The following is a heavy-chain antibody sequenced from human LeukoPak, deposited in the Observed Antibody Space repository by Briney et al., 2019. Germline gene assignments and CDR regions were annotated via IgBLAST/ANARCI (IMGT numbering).Heavy chain of an antibody. V-gene: IGHV1-2*02. CDR1: GYTFTGYY. CDR3: ARFRYSGSYNAFDI. D-gene: IGHD1-26*01. J-gene: IGHJ3*02. Sequence: ASVKVSCKASGYTFTGYYMHWVRQAPGQGLEWMGWINPNSGGTNYAQKFQGRVTMTRDTSISTAYMELSRLRSDDTAVYYCARFRYSGSYNAFDIWGQGTMVTVSS. CDR2: INPNSGGT.